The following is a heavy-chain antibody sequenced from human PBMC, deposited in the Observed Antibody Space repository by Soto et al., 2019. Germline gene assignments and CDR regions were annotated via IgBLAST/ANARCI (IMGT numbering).Heavy chain of an antibody. V-gene: IGHV4-38-2*01. J-gene: IGHJ6*02. D-gene: IGHD6-6*01. CDR2: MYHSGIT. Sequence: PSETLSLTCAVSGYSIMSGYFWGWIRQPPGKGLEWIGSMYHSGITYYNLSLKSRVTISVDTSKNQLSLKLSSATAADTAVYYCARSMYSTSAQLYYGMDVWGQGTTVTVSS. CDR1: GYSIMSGYF. CDR3: ARSMYSTSAQLYYGMDV.